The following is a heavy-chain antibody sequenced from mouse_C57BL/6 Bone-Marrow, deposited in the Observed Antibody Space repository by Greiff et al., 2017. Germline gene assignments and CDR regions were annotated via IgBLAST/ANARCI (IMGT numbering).Heavy chain of an antibody. Sequence: VQLQQSGPELVKPGASVKITCKASGYSFTDYNMNWVKQSNGKSLEWIGVINPNYGTTSYNQKFKGKATLTVDQSSSTAYMKLNSLTSEDSAVYYCARWGGYYHQAWFAYWGQGTLVTVSA. CDR1: GYSFTDYN. J-gene: IGHJ3*01. D-gene: IGHD2-3*01. CDR3: ARWGGYYHQAWFAY. V-gene: IGHV1-39*01. CDR2: INPNYGTT.